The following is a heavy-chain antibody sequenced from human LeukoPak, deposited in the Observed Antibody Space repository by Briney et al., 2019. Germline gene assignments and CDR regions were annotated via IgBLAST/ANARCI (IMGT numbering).Heavy chain of an antibody. Sequence: SDTLSLTYAVYGGSFNGYYWSWIRQPPGKGLEWIGETNHSGSTNYNPSLKSRVTISVDTSKNQFSLKLSSVTAADTAVYYCSRVGMVTIFDYWGQGTLVTVSS. V-gene: IGHV4-34*01. J-gene: IGHJ4*02. CDR1: GGSFNGYY. CDR2: TNHSGST. D-gene: IGHD2-21*02. CDR3: SRVGMVTIFDY.